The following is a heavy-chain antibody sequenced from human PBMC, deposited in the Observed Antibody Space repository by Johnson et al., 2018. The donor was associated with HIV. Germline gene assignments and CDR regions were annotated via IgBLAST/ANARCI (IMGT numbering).Heavy chain of an antibody. J-gene: IGHJ3*02. CDR1: GFTFSSYG. CDR2: ISYDGSNK. D-gene: IGHD1-7*01. CDR3: ARRGNYLADAFDI. V-gene: IGHV3-30*03. Sequence: QVQLVESGGGLVKPGGSLRLSCAASGFTFSSYGMHWVRQAPGKGLEWVAVISYDGSNKYYADSVKGRFTISRDNSKSTLYLQMNSLRAEDTAVYYCARRGNYLADAFDIWGQGTMVTVSS.